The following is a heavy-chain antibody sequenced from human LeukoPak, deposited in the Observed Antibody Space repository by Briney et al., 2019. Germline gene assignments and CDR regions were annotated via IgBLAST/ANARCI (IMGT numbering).Heavy chain of an antibody. CDR1: GFTFSSYG. J-gene: IGHJ4*02. CDR2: IWYDGSNK. CDR3: AKSTQLRGGIATDFDS. D-gene: IGHD3-16*02. V-gene: IGHV3-33*06. Sequence: PGGSLRLSCAASGFTFSSYGMHWVRQAPGKGLEWVAVIWYDGSNKYYADSVKGRFTISRDNSKNTLYLQMNSLRAEDTAVYYCAKSTQLRGGIATDFDSWGQGTLVTVSS.